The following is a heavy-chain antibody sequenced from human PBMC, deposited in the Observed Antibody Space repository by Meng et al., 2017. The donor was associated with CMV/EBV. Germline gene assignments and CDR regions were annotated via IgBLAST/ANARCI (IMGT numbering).Heavy chain of an antibody. V-gene: IGHV1-8*03. J-gene: IGHJ4*02. D-gene: IGHD6-19*01. CDR2: MNPNSGNT. CDR1: GYTFTSYD. Sequence: ASVKVSCKASGYTFTSYDINWVRQATGQGLEWMGWMNPNSGNTGYAQKFQGRVTITRNTSISTAYMELNSLRAEDTAVYYCARGEIAVAAAIDYWGQGTLVTVSS. CDR3: ARGEIAVAAAIDY.